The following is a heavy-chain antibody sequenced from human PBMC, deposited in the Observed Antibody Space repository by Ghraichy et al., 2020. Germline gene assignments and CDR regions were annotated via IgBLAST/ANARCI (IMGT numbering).Heavy chain of an antibody. J-gene: IGHJ4*02. CDR2: ISSNGGST. CDR1: GFNFRSYA. CDR3: ARGGIFDFRAY. Sequence: GGSLRLSCVASGFNFRSYAMYWVRQAPGKGLEYVSAISSNGGSTYYANSVKGRFTVSRDNSKNTLYLQMGSLRAEDMAVYYCARGGIFDFRAYWGQGTLVTVSS. D-gene: IGHD3-3*01. V-gene: IGHV3-64*01.